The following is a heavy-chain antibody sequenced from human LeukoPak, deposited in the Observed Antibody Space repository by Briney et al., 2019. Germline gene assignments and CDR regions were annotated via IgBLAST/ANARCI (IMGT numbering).Heavy chain of an antibody. Sequence: ASVKVSCKASGYTFTSYGISWVRQAPEQGLEWMGWISAYNGNTNYAQKLQGRVTMTTDTSTSTAYMELRSLRSDDTAVYYCARLPGTIFGVVINPGYFDYWGQGTLVTVSS. V-gene: IGHV1-18*01. D-gene: IGHD3-3*01. J-gene: IGHJ4*02. CDR3: ARLPGTIFGVVINPGYFDY. CDR2: ISAYNGNT. CDR1: GYTFTSYG.